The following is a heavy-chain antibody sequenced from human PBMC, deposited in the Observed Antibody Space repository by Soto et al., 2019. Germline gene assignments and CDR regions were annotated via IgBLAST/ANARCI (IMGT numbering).Heavy chain of an antibody. Sequence: GGSLRLSCAASGFTFSRYSMNWVRQAPGKGLEWVSSISSSSSYIYYADSVKGRFTISRDNAKNSLYLQMNSLRAEDTAVYYCARDASRIAAAVVDYYYYYGMYGCSQGTTVSVSS. CDR1: GFTFSRYS. CDR3: ARDASRIAAAVVDYYYYYGMYG. V-gene: IGHV3-21*01. D-gene: IGHD6-13*01. CDR2: ISSSSSYI. J-gene: IGHJ6*02.